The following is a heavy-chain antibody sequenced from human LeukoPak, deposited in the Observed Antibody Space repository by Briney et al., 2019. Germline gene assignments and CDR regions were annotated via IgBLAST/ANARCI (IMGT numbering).Heavy chain of an antibody. CDR2: IIPILGIA. V-gene: IGHV1-69*02. CDR1: GGTFSSYT. CDR3: ARGPMMGYRFDY. D-gene: IGHD2-2*02. Sequence: SVKVSCKASGGTFSSYTISWVRQAPGQGLEWMGRIIPILGIANYAQKFQGRVTITADKSTSTAYMELSSLRSEDTAVYYCARGPMMGYRFDYWGQGTLVTVSS. J-gene: IGHJ4*02.